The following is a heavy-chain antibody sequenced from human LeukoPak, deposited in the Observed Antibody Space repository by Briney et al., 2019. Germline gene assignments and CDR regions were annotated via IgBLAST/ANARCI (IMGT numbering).Heavy chain of an antibody. CDR1: GFTFSSYS. Sequence: PGGSLRLSCAASGFTFSSYSMNWVRQAPGKGLEWVSSISSSSSYIYYADSVKGRFTISRDNAKNSLYLQMNSLRAEDTAVYYCARDFTMVQGVIPTYYFDYWGQGTLVTVSS. D-gene: IGHD3-10*01. V-gene: IGHV3-21*01. J-gene: IGHJ4*02. CDR2: ISSSSSYI. CDR3: ARDFTMVQGVIPTYYFDY.